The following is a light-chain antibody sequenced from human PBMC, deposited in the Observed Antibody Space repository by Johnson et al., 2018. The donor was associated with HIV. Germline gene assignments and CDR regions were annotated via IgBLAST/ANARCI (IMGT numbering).Light chain of an antibody. CDR3: GTWDTSLRVGF. CDR2: ENN. V-gene: IGLV1-51*02. CDR1: SSNIGNNY. Sequence: QSVLTQPPSVSAAPGQKVTISCSGSSSNIGNNYVSWYQQLPGTASKLLIYENNKRPSGIPDRFSGSKSGTSDTLAITGLQTGDGADYYCGTWDTSLRVGFFGTGTKVTVL. J-gene: IGLJ1*01.